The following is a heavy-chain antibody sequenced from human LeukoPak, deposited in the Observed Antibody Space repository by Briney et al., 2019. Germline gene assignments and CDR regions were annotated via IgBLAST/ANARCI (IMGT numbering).Heavy chain of an antibody. Sequence: SETLSLTCIVSGGSISSSSHYWGWIRQPPGKGLEWIGSIYYSGSTYYSPSLKSRVTISVDTSKNQFSLKLRSVTAADTAVYHCARQWAYCSGGTCYSFDDWGQGTLVTVSS. CDR2: IYYSGST. D-gene: IGHD2-15*01. CDR1: GGSISSSSHY. V-gene: IGHV4-39*01. J-gene: IGHJ4*02. CDR3: ARQWAYCSGGTCYSFDD.